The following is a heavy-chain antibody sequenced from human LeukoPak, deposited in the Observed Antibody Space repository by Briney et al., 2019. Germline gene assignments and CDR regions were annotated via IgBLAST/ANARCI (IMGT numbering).Heavy chain of an antibody. D-gene: IGHD3-22*01. Sequence: PGGSLRLSCEASGFIFSGSVMHWVRQAPGKGLECVAVISYDGSNKYYADSVKGRFTISRDNSKNTLYLQMNSLRAEDTAVYYCARGMVVYYDSSLSGFAFDIWGQGTMVTVSS. V-gene: IGHV3-30*04. CDR1: GFIFSGSV. CDR3: ARGMVVYYDSSLSGFAFDI. J-gene: IGHJ3*02. CDR2: ISYDGSNK.